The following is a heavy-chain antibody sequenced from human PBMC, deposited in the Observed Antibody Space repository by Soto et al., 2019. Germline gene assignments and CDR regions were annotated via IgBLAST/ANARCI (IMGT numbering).Heavy chain of an antibody. CDR1: GFTFSRFA. CDR2: IRATGETT. Sequence: EVQLLESGGGLVQPGGCLSLSCGVSGFTFSRFAMSWVRQAPGKRLEWVSAIRATGETTFYAHSVRGRFTISRDNTKSTLYLQMTSLRAEDTAVYYCVKDPDGGSQGYFDLWGRGTLVTVSS. D-gene: IGHD6-13*01. J-gene: IGHJ2*01. V-gene: IGHV3-23*01. CDR3: VKDPDGGSQGYFDL.